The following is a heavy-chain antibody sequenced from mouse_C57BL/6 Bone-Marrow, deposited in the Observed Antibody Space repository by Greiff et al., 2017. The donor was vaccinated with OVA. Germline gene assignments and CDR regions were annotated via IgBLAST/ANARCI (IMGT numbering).Heavy chain of an antibody. D-gene: IGHD1-1*01. CDR3: TAEYYGSRTRYFDV. CDR1: GFTFSDAW. CDR2: IRNKANNHAT. J-gene: IGHJ1*03. V-gene: IGHV6-6*01. Sequence: EVMLVESGGGLVQPGGSMKLSCAASGFTFSDAWMDWVRQSPEKGLEWVAEIRNKANNHATYYAESVKGRFTISRDDSKSSVYLQMNSLRAEDTGIYYCTAEYYGSRTRYFDVWGTGTTVTVSS.